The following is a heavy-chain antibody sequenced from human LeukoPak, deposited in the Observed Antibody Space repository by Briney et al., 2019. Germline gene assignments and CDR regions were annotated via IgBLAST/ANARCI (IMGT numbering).Heavy chain of an antibody. J-gene: IGHJ6*03. CDR3: ARGLFKVVVVAASYYYYYYMDV. D-gene: IGHD2-15*01. CDR2: IYHSGST. V-gene: IGHV4-38-2*02. Sequence: PSETLSLTCTVSGYSISSGYYWGWIRQPPGKGLEWIGSIYHSGSTYYNPSLKSRVTISVDTSKNQFSLKLSSVTAADTAVYYCARGLFKVVVVAASYYYYYYMDVWGKGTTVTISS. CDR1: GYSISSGYY.